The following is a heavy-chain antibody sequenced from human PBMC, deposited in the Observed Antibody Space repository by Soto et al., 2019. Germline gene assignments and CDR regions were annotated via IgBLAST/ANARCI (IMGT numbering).Heavy chain of an antibody. CDR3: ARRGYSVFDI. J-gene: IGHJ3*02. V-gene: IGHV3-48*03. CDR2: ISSSGSTI. D-gene: IGHD4-4*01. CDR1: GFTFSDYE. Sequence: GSRRLSCAASGFTFSDYEMTWVRQALGKGLEWVSYISSSGSTIYYADSVKGRFTISRDNAKNSLFLQMNSLRAEDSALYYCARRGYSVFDIWGQGTRVTVSS.